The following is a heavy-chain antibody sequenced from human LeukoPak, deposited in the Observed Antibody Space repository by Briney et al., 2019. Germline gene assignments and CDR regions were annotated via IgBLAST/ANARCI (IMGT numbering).Heavy chain of an antibody. CDR1: GGSISSGGYY. CDR2: IYHSGST. CDR3: ARGNVVVPAAITHFDY. J-gene: IGHJ4*02. V-gene: IGHV4-30-2*01. D-gene: IGHD2-2*02. Sequence: SQTLSLTCTVSGGSISSGGYYWSWIRQPPGKGLEWIGYIYHSGSTYYNPSLKSRVTISVDRSKNQFSLKLSSVTAADTAVYYCARGNVVVPAAITHFDYWGQGTLVTVSS.